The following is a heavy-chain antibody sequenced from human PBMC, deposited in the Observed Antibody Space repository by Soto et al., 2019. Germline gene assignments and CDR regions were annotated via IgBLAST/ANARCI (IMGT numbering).Heavy chain of an antibody. J-gene: IGHJ4*02. CDR1: GYTFADYS. D-gene: IGHD3-10*01. CDR2: IDPSTGTS. V-gene: IGHV1-46*04. CDR3: ARLSRITFIVN. Sequence: QVRLVQSGAEVKSPGTSVKVSSQTSGYTFADYSIHWVRQAPGQGLEYMGNIDPSTGTSDSAQTLQGRISMTTDASTSTVYMELNNLRSADTAVYYCARLSRITFIVNWGQGTLVTVSS.